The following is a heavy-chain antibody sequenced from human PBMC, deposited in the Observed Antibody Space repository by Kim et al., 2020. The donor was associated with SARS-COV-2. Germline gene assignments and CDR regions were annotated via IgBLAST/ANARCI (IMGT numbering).Heavy chain of an antibody. CDR1: GGSFSGYY. J-gene: IGHJ4*02. V-gene: IGHV4-34*01. CDR3: ARGTLLPAAIPFDY. CDR2: INHSGST. Sequence: SETLSLTCAVYGGSFSGYYWSWIRQPPGKGLEWIGEINHSGSTNYNPSLKSRVTISVDTSKNQFSLKLSSVTAADTAVYYCARGTLLPAAIPFDYWGQGTLVTVSS. D-gene: IGHD2-2*01.